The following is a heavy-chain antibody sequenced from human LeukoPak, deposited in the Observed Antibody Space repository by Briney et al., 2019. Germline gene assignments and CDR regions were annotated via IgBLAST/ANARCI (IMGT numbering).Heavy chain of an antibody. CDR3: ARDGHYYYGMDV. CDR1: GFTFSSYW. Sequence: GGSLRLSCAAPGFTFSSYWMHWVRRAPGKGLVWVSRISSDGRSTSYADSVKGRFTISRDNAKNTLYLQMNSLRAEDTAVYYCARDGHYYYGMDVWGHGTTVTVSS. CDR2: ISSDGRST. V-gene: IGHV3-74*01. J-gene: IGHJ6*02.